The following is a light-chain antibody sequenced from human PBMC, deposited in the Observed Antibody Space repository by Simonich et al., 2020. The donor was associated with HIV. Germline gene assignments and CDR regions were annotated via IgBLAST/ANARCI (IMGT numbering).Light chain of an antibody. Sequence: DIVMTQSPDSLAVSLGERATINCKSSQSVLYSSNNKNYLVWYQKKPGQPPKLLIYWASTRESGVPDRFSGSGSGTNFTLTISSLQAEDVALYYCQQYYTAPRTFGQGTKVEIK. V-gene: IGKV4-1*01. CDR1: QSVLYSSNNKNY. CDR2: WAS. CDR3: QQYYTAPRT. J-gene: IGKJ1*01.